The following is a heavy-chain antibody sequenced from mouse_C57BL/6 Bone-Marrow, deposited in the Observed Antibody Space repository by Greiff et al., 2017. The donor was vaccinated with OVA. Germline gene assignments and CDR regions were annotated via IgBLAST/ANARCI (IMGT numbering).Heavy chain of an antibody. CDR1: GFNIKDDY. V-gene: IGHV14-4*01. CDR3: TLELFVS. Sequence: EVKLQESGAELVRPGASVKLSCTASGFNIKDDYMHWVKQRPEQGLEWIGWIDPENGDTEYASKFQGKATITADTSSNTAYLQLSSLTSEDTAVYYSTLELFVSWGQGATLTVSS. CDR2: IDPENGDT. J-gene: IGHJ2*01.